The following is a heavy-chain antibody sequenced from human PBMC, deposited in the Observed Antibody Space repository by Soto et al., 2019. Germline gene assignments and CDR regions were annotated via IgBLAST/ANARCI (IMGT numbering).Heavy chain of an antibody. J-gene: IGHJ4*02. CDR2: SNHSGST. V-gene: IGHV4-34*01. Sequence: QVQLQQWGAGLLKPSETLSLTCAVYGGSFSGYYWSWIRQPPWKGLQWIGESNHSGSTNYNPSLTSRVTISVDTSKNQVSLKLSSVDAADTAVYYCARGGVRRGSWYVHNPMGGTSYWGQGTLVTVSS. D-gene: IGHD6-13*01. CDR3: ARGGVRRGSWYVHNPMGGTSY. CDR1: GGSFSGYY.